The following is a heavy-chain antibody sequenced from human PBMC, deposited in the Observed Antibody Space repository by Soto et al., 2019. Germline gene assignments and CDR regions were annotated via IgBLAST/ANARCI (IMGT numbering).Heavy chain of an antibody. CDR1: AYTFTSYH. CDR2: ISAYNGNT. CDR3: ARRTSSAWYFCDY. D-gene: IGHD6-19*01. Sequence: ASVKVSCKTAAYTFTSYHTTWVRQAPGQGLEWMGWISAYNGNTNYAQNFQGRVSMTTDSSTTTAYMELRNLRSDDTAVYYGARRTSSAWYFCDYWGLGTLVTVS. V-gene: IGHV1-18*01. J-gene: IGHJ4*02.